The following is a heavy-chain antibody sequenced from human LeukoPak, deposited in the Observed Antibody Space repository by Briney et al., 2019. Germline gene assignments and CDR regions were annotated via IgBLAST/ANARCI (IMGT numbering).Heavy chain of an antibody. D-gene: IGHD3-10*01. Sequence: SVKVSCKASGYTFTSYDINWVRQATGQGLEWMGGIIPIFGTANYAQKFQGRVTITADKSTSTAYMELSSLRSEDTAVYYCARRGSGSYYSWFDPWGQGTLVTVSS. CDR3: ARRGSGSYYSWFDP. J-gene: IGHJ5*02. V-gene: IGHV1-69*06. CDR1: GYTFTSYD. CDR2: IIPIFGTA.